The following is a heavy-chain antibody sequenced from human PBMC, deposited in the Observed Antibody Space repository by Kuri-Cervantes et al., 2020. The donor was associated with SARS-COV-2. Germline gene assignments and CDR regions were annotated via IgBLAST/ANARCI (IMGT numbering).Heavy chain of an antibody. V-gene: IGHV3-30*18. CDR3: AKDHFSVHDF. J-gene: IGHJ4*02. CDR1: GFNFSRTD. D-gene: IGHD2-15*01. Sequence: GESLKISCAASGFNFSRTDMHWVRQAPGKGLEWVAVISYDGKKKKCIGSGKGRFTISRDNSQNTVYLRMTNLRSEDTAMYYCAKDHFSVHDFWGQGNLVTVSS. CDR2: ISYDGKKK.